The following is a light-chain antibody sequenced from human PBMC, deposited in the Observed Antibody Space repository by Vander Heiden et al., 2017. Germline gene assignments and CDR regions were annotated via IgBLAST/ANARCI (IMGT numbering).Light chain of an antibody. V-gene: IGKV1-39*01. J-gene: IGKJ2*01. CDR2: AAS. CDR3: QQSYSTPPYT. CDR1: QSINRY. Sequence: DIQMTPSPSSLSASVGDRVTITCRASQSINRYLNWYQQKPGKAPKLLIYAASSLQSGVPSRFSGSGSGTDFTLTIRSLQPEDFATYYCQQSYSTPPYTFGQGTKLEIK.